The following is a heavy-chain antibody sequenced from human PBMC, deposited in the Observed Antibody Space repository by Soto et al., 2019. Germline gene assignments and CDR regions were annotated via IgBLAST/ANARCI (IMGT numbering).Heavy chain of an antibody. CDR1: GFTFSSYG. CDR2: IWYDGSSK. J-gene: IGHJ6*02. V-gene: IGHV3-33*01. CDR3: ARGVVAASTANCYFYGMDV. D-gene: IGHD2-15*01. Sequence: QVPLVESGGGVVQPGRSLRLSCAASGFTFSSYGMHWVRQAPGKGLEWVSVIWYDGSSKYYADSVKGRFTISRDNSKNTQDRQMNGLRAGETAVYYCARGVVAASTANCYFYGMDVWGHGTTVTVSS.